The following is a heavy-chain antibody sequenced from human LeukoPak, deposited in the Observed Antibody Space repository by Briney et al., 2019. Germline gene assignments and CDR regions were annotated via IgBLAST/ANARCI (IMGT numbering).Heavy chain of an antibody. Sequence: GGSLRLSCAASGFTFSSYSMNWVRQAPGKGLEWVSYISSSSSTIYYADSVKGRFTISRDNAKNLLYLQMNSLRAEDTAVYYCARDSNYYDSSVYYSMMDYWGQGTLVTVSS. J-gene: IGHJ4*02. D-gene: IGHD3-22*01. CDR1: GFTFSSYS. CDR3: ARDSNYYDSSVYYSMMDY. V-gene: IGHV3-48*01. CDR2: ISSSSSTI.